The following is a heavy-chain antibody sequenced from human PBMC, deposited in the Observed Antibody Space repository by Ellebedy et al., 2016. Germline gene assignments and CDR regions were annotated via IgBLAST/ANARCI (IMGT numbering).Heavy chain of an antibody. CDR3: ARLVTNYDILTGYLEVNGMDV. CDR2: INHSGST. D-gene: IGHD3-9*01. J-gene: IGHJ6*02. Sequence: SETLSLTXAVYGGSFSGYYWSWIRQPPGKGLEWIGEINHSGSTNYNPSLKSRVTISVDTSKNQFSLKLSSVTAADTAVYYCARLVTNYDILTGYLEVNGMDVWGQGTTVTVSS. V-gene: IGHV4-34*01. CDR1: GGSFSGYY.